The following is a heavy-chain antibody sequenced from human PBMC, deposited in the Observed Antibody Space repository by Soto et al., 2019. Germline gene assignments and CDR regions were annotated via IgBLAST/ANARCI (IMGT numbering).Heavy chain of an antibody. Sequence: SETLSLTCTVSGGSISNSDSYWVWIRQPPGKGLEWVGSIYYGGTTYYNPSLKSRVTISVDTSKNLCALHLNSVTAAETAIYYCARRRLILMPIGGQRTLVT. V-gene: IGHV4-39*02. CDR2: IYYGGTT. J-gene: IGHJ3*02. CDR1: GGSISNSDSY. CDR3: ARRRLILMPI. D-gene: IGHD2-8*01.